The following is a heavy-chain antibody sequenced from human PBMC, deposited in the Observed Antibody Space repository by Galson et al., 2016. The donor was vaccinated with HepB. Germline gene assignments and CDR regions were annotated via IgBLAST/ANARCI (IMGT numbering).Heavy chain of an antibody. CDR2: IYSGGDT. V-gene: IGHV3-66*01. Sequence: SLRLSCAASKFSFTSFWMTWVRQAPGRGLEWVSVIYSGGDTYYADSVKGRFTISRDNFENTVYLQMNSLRAEDTAIYYCARDTWTWNGGQGTLVTVSS. D-gene: IGHD3/OR15-3a*01. J-gene: IGHJ4*02. CDR1: KFSFTSFW. CDR3: ARDTWTWN.